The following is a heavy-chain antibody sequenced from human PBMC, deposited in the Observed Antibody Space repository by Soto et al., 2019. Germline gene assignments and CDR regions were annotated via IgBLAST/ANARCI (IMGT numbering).Heavy chain of an antibody. CDR3: ARDGSESYLDY. CDR2: IYCSGSP. CDR1: GGSISSGDLY. J-gene: IGHJ4*02. D-gene: IGHD3-10*01. V-gene: IGHV4-30-4*01. Sequence: QVQLQESGPGLVKPSQTLSLTCTVSGGSISSGDLYWGWIRQHPGKVLEWIGYIYCSGSPYYNPSLKRRLTRSVDPSKNQFSLKVTSVTAADTAVYYCARDGSESYLDYWGQGTLVTVSS.